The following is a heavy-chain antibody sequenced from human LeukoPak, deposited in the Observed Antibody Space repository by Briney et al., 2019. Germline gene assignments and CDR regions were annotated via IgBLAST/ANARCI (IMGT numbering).Heavy chain of an antibody. Sequence: GGSLRLSCAASGFTFSSYAMSWVRQAPGQGLEWVSVIVGSGVSTYYADSVKGRFTISRDNSKNTLYLQMNTLKVEDTAVYYCAKSVEMATIWGPFDYWGQGTLVSVSS. CDR1: GFTFSSYA. CDR2: IVGSGVST. V-gene: IGHV3-23*01. D-gene: IGHD5-24*01. J-gene: IGHJ4*02. CDR3: AKSVEMATIWGPFDY.